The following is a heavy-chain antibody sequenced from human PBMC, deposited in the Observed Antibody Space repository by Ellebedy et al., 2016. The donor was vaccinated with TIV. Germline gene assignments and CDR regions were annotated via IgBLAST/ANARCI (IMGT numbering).Heavy chain of an antibody. D-gene: IGHD2-8*01. CDR2: FDPGESYN. CDR3: ARLYGIDAFEI. Sequence: GESLKISCKGSAYSFTKYDISWVSQMPGKGLEWVGRFDPGESYNIYSPSFQGHVTISADKAISTAYLQWSSLRASDTAMYFCARLYGIDAFEIWGQGTMVTVSS. J-gene: IGHJ3*02. V-gene: IGHV5-10-1*01. CDR1: AYSFTKYD.